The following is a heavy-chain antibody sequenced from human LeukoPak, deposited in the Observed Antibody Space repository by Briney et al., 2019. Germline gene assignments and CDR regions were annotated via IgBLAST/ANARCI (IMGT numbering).Heavy chain of an antibody. V-gene: IGHV1-2*02. J-gene: IGHJ4*02. D-gene: IGHD1-26*01. CDR2: INPNIGGT. CDR3: ARDEEVGVHYY. Sequence: GASVKVSCKASGYTFTGYYMHWVRQAPGQGLEWMGWINPNIGGTNSAQKFQDRFTMTRDTSISTAYMELSRLRSDDTAVYYCARDEEVGVHYYWGQGTLVTVSS. CDR1: GYTFTGYY.